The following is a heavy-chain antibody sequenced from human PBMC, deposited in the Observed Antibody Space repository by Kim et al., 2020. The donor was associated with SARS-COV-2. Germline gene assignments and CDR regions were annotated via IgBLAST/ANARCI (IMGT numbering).Heavy chain of an antibody. D-gene: IGHD3-9*01. V-gene: IGHV3-23*01. J-gene: IGHJ3*02. CDR2: ISGSGGST. Sequence: GGSLRLSCAASGFTFSSYAMSWVRQAPGKGLEWVSAISGSGGSTYYADSVKGRFTISRDNSKNTLYLQMNSLRAEDTAVYYCAKVDVTDILTGYYFGAFDIWGQGTMVTVSS. CDR1: GFTFSSYA. CDR3: AKVDVTDILTGYYFGAFDI.